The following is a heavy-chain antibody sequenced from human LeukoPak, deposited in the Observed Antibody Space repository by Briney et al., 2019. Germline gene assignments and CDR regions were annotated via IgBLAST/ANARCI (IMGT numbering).Heavy chain of an antibody. CDR2: IRRKANSYAT. Sequence: GGSLRLSCAASGFTLSGSAMHWVRQASGKGLEWVGRIRRKANSYATAHAASVKGRFTISRDDSKNTAYLQMNSLKTEDTAVYYCTSANIVVVPAAFDAFDIWGQGTMVTVSS. D-gene: IGHD2-2*01. J-gene: IGHJ3*02. V-gene: IGHV3-73*01. CDR3: TSANIVVVPAAFDAFDI. CDR1: GFTLSGSA.